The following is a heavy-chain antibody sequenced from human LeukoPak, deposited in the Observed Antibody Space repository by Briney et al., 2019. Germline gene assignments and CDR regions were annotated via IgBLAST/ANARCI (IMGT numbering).Heavy chain of an antibody. V-gene: IGHV1-69*13. J-gene: IGHJ5*02. Sequence: SVKVSCKASGGTFSSYAISWVRQTPGQGLEWMGGIIPIFGTANYAQKFQGRVTITADESTGTAYMELSSLRSEDTAVYYCARLGYCSSTSCRRFDPWGQGTLVTVSS. D-gene: IGHD2-2*01. CDR3: ARLGYCSSTSCRRFDP. CDR1: GGTFSSYA. CDR2: IIPIFGTA.